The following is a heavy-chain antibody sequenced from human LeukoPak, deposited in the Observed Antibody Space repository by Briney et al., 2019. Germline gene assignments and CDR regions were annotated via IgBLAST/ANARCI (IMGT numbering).Heavy chain of an antibody. Sequence: SETLSLTCTVSGGSVSSYYWSWIRQPPGKGLEWIGYIYDSGSTNYNPSLKSRVTISVDTSKNQFSLKLSSVTAADTAVYYCARGGSGYDSFYYYGMDVWGQGTSVTVSS. CDR2: IYDSGST. CDR1: GGSVSSYY. D-gene: IGHD5-12*01. J-gene: IGHJ6*02. V-gene: IGHV4-59*02. CDR3: ARGGSGYDSFYYYGMDV.